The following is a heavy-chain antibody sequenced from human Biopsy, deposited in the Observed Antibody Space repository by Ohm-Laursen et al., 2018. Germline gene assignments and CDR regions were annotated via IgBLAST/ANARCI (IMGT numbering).Heavy chain of an antibody. CDR1: GDSINNYY. D-gene: IGHD6-19*01. CDR2: IYTSGSP. V-gene: IGHV4-4*07. Sequence: SDTLSLTCTVSGDSINNYYWSWIRQPAGKGLEWIGRIYTSGSPNYNLSLERRVTMSVDTSKNQFYLKLYSVTAADTAVYYCARGRRTSGWPYFDNWGQGALVIVSP. CDR3: ARGRRTSGWPYFDN. J-gene: IGHJ4*02.